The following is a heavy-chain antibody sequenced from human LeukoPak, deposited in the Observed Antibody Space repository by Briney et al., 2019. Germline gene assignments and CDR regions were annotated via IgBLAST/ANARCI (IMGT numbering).Heavy chain of an antibody. CDR2: ISAYNGNT. Sequence: GASVKVSCKASGYTFTSYGISWVRQAPGQGFEWMGWISAYNGNTNYAQKFQGRVTITTDESTSTAYMELSSLRSEDTAVYYCASQSSGSYYGEDYWGQGTLVTVSS. CDR1: GYTFTSYG. J-gene: IGHJ4*02. D-gene: IGHD1-26*01. CDR3: ASQSSGSYYGEDY. V-gene: IGHV1-18*01.